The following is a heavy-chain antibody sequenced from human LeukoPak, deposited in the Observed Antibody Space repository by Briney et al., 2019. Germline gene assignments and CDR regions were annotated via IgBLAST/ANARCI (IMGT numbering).Heavy chain of an antibody. D-gene: IGHD6-6*01. CDR1: GYSISNGYY. Sequence: SETLSLTCAVSGYSISNGYYWGWIRQPPGKGLEWIGSIYHSGSTYYNPSLKSRVTISVDTSKNQFSLKLSSVTAADTAVYYCARAEIAARPGPNWFDPWGQGTLVTVSS. V-gene: IGHV4-38-2*01. J-gene: IGHJ5*02. CDR3: ARAEIAARPGPNWFDP. CDR2: IYHSGST.